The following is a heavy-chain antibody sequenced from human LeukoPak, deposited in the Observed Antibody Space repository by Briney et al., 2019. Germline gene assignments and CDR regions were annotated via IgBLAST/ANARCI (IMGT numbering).Heavy chain of an antibody. Sequence: GGSLTLSCAASGFTFSSYAMSWVRQAPGKGLEWVSAVSGSGDSTYYADSVKGGFTISRDNSMNTLYLKMNSLRAEDAAVYYCAKDGGGSYEYFDYWGQGTLVTVSS. CDR2: VSGSGDST. V-gene: IGHV3-23*01. D-gene: IGHD1-26*01. CDR1: GFTFSSYA. J-gene: IGHJ4*02. CDR3: AKDGGGSYEYFDY.